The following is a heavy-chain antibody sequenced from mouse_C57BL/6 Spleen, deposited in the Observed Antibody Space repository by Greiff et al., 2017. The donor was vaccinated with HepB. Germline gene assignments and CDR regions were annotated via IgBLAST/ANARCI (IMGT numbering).Heavy chain of an antibody. CDR1: GYSFTGYY. D-gene: IGHD2-5*01. CDR3: ARAYYSNYEWDWYFDV. CDR2: INPSTGGT. Sequence: VQLKQSGPELVKPGASVKISCKASGYSFTGYYMNWVKQSPEKSLEWIGEINPSTGGTTYTQKFKAKATLTVDKSSSTAYMQLKSLTSEDSAVDYCARAYYSNYEWDWYFDVWGTGTTVTVSS. V-gene: IGHV1-42*01. J-gene: IGHJ1*03.